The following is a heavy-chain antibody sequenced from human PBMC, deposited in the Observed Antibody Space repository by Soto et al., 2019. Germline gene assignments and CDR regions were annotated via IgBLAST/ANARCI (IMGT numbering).Heavy chain of an antibody. V-gene: IGHV3-23*01. CDR2: ISGSGGST. Sequence: EVQLLESGGGLVQPGGSLRLSCAASGFTFSSYAMSWVRQAPGKGLEWVSAISGSGGSTYYADSVKGRFTISRDNSKNRLYLQMNSLRAEDTAVYYCAKVEAARPDGDYWGQGTLVTVSS. J-gene: IGHJ4*02. D-gene: IGHD6-6*01. CDR1: GFTFSSYA. CDR3: AKVEAARPDGDY.